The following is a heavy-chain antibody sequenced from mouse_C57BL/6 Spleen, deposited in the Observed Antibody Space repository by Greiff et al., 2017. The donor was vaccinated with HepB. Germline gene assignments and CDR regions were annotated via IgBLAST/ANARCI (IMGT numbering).Heavy chain of an antibody. CDR2: ISSGSSTI. CDR3: ARPFYYGSSDVCAMDY. J-gene: IGHJ4*01. Sequence: EVQVVESGGGLVKPGGSLKLSCAASGFTFSDYGMHWVRQAPEKGLEWVAYISSGSSTIYSADTVKGRFTISRDNDKNTLFLQMTSLRSEDTAMYYCARPFYYGSSDVCAMDYWGKGTSVTVSS. V-gene: IGHV5-17*01. D-gene: IGHD1-1*01. CDR1: GFTFSDYG.